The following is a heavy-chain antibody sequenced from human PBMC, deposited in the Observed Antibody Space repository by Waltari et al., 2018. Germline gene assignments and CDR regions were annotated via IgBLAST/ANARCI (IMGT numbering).Heavy chain of an antibody. CDR1: GFTFSNSW. D-gene: IGHD3-3*01. V-gene: IGHV3-7*01. J-gene: IGHJ4*02. CDR3: ARDPGNGRGYDGEIDY. Sequence: EVRLVESGGGLVQPGGSLTLSCAASGFTFSNSWMSWVRQAPGKGVGEVANIKRDGSETYDVDSVKGRFTISRDNAKKSLYLQMNSLRAEDTAVYYCARDPGNGRGYDGEIDYWGQGTLVTVSS. CDR2: IKRDGSET.